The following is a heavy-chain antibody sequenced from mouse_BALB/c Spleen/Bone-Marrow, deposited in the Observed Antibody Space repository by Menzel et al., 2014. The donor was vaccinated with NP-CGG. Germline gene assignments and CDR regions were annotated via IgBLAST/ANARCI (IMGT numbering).Heavy chain of an antibody. D-gene: IGHD1-1*01. V-gene: IGHV3-8*02. CDR3: ARGGGSSYNYAMDY. CDR2: ISYSGST. Sequence: EVKLQESGPSLVKPSQTLSLTCSVTGDSIXSGYWNWIRKFPGNKLEYMGYISYSGSTYYNPSLKSRISITRDTSKNQYYLQLNSVTTEDTATYYCARGGGSSYNYAMDYWGQGTSVTVSS. CDR1: GDSIXSGY. J-gene: IGHJ4*01.